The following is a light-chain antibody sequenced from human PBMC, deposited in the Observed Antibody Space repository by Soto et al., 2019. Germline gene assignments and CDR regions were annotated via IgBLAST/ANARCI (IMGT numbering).Light chain of an antibody. CDR2: DTS. V-gene: IGKV1-27*01. Sequence: DIQMTQSPSSLSASIGDRVTVTCRASQGISHYLAWYQQKPGQVPSLLIYDTSTLQSGVPSRFSGSGSGTDFTLTISSLQPEDFATYYCQKYTGAPFTFGPGTKVDIK. CDR3: QKYTGAPFT. J-gene: IGKJ3*01. CDR1: QGISHY.